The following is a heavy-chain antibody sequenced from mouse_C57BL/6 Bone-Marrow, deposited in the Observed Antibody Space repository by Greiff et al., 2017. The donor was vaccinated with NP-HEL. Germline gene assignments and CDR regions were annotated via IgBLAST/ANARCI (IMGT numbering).Heavy chain of an antibody. CDR2: SRNKANDYTT. D-gene: IGHD2-1*01. Sequence: EVMLVESGGGLVQSGRSLRLSCATSGFTFSDFYMEWVRQAPGKGLEWIAASRNKANDYTTEYSASVKGRFIVSRDTSQSILYLQMNALRAEDTAIYYCARGNYGNYDWYFDVWGTGTTVTVSS. CDR1: GFTFSDFY. J-gene: IGHJ1*03. V-gene: IGHV7-1*01. CDR3: ARGNYGNYDWYFDV.